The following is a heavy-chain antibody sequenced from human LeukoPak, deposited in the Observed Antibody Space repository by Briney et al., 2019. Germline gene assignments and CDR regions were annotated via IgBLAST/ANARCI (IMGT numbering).Heavy chain of an antibody. CDR2: ISLSSSTI. CDR3: ARNNGMDV. Sequence: GGSLRLSCAASGFTFNSYNMNWVRQAPGKGLEWVSYISLSSSTIYYADSVKGRFTISRDNAKNSLYLQMNSLRAEDTALYHCARNNGMDVWGQGTTVIVSS. J-gene: IGHJ6*02. V-gene: IGHV3-48*01. CDR1: GFTFNSYN.